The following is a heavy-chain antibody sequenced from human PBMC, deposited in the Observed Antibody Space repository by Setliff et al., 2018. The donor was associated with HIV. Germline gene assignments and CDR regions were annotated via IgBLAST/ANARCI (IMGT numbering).Heavy chain of an antibody. J-gene: IGHJ4*02. Sequence: PSETLSLTCTVSGDSFDRSNFFWTWIRQHPGKGLEWIGYIYYSGSATYNPSLKSQASISVDTSRNEFSLKLSSVTAADTAVYFCARGGAFCGRDSCYYLDYWGQGNPVTVSS. V-gene: IGHV4-31*01. CDR3: ARGGAFCGRDSCYYLDY. D-gene: IGHD2-21*02. CDR1: GDSFDRSNFF. CDR2: IYYSGSA.